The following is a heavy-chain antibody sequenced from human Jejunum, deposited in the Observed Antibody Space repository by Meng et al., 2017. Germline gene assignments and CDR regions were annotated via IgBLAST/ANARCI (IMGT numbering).Heavy chain of an antibody. D-gene: IGHD3-10*01. V-gene: IGHV4-59*02. CDR3: ARHVRDASGSSFDY. CDR1: GVSVGNFF. J-gene: IGHJ4*02. CDR2: IFNGGTS. Sequence: SETLSLTCTVSGVSVGNFFWSWIRQTPGKGLEWMGSIFNGGTSDYNAALKSRVTMSVDTSKNQLSLKVTAVTAADTAVYYCARHVRDASGSSFDYWGQGTLVTVSS.